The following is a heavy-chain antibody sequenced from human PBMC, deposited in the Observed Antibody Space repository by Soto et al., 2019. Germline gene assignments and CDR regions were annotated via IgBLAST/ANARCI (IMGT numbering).Heavy chain of an antibody. J-gene: IGHJ3*02. CDR1: GGTFSSYA. V-gene: IGHV1-69*13. Sequence: GASVKVSCKASGGTFSSYAISWVRQAPGQGLEWMGGIIPIFGTANYAQKFQGRVTITADESMSTAYMELSSLRSEDTAVYYCASVRGWGAFDIWGQGTMVTVSS. CDR2: IIPIFGTA. D-gene: IGHD6-19*01. CDR3: ASVRGWGAFDI.